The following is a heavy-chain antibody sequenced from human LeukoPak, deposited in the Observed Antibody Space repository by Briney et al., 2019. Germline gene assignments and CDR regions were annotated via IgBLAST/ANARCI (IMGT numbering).Heavy chain of an antibody. CDR3: ASQGAHCSSTSCPPGY. CDR1: GGTFSSYA. Sequence: ASVKVSCKASGGTFSSYAISWVRQAPGQGLEWMGRIIPILGIANYAQKFQGRVTITADKSTSTAYTELSSLRSEDTAVYYCASQGAHCSSTSCPPGYWGQGTLVTVSS. D-gene: IGHD2-2*01. V-gene: IGHV1-69*04. J-gene: IGHJ4*02. CDR2: IIPILGIA.